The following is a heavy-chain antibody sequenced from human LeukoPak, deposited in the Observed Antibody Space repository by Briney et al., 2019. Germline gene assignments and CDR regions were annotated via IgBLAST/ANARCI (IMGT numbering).Heavy chain of an antibody. CDR2: ISSSSSYI. CDR1: GFTFSSYS. J-gene: IGHJ6*02. V-gene: IGHV3-21*01. CDR3: ARDRIAVAGDYWYYGMDV. Sequence: GSLRLSCAASGFTFSSYSMNWVRQAPGKGLEWVSSISSSSSYIYYADSVKGRFTISRDNAKNSLYLQMNSLRAEDTAVYYCARDRIAVAGDYWYYGMDVWGQGTTVTVSS. D-gene: IGHD6-19*01.